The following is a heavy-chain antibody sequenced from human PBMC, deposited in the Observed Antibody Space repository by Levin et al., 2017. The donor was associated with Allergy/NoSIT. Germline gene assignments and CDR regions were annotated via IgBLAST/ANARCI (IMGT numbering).Heavy chain of an antibody. D-gene: IGHD3-10*01. Sequence: ASKTLSLTCTVSGGSISSGGYYWSWIRQHPGKGLEWIGYIYYSGSTYYNPSLKSRVTISVDTSKNQFSLKLSSVTAADTAVYYCARERGRNYYGSGSPSSIDYWGQGTLVTVSS. CDR2: IYYSGST. J-gene: IGHJ4*02. CDR3: ARERGRNYYGSGSPSSIDY. CDR1: GGSISSGGYY. V-gene: IGHV4-31*03.